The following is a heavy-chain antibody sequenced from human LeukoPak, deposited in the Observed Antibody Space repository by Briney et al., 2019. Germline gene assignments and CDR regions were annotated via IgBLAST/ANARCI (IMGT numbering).Heavy chain of an antibody. CDR2: IYSGGST. D-gene: IGHD1-26*01. J-gene: IGHJ5*02. CDR3: ARDPVGATVWFDP. CDR1: GFTVSSNY. Sequence: GGSLRLSCAASGFTVSSNYMSWVRQAPGKGLEWVSIIYSGGSTYYADSVKGRFTISRDNSKNTLYLQMNSLRAEDTAVYYCARDPVGATVWFDPWGQGTLVTVSS. V-gene: IGHV3-66*01.